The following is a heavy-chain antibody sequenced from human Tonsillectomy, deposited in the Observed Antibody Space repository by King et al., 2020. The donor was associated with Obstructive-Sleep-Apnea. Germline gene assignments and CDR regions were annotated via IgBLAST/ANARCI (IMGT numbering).Heavy chain of an antibody. J-gene: IGHJ4*02. Sequence: VQLVESGGGLVKPGGSLRLSCAASGFTFSNAWMSWVRQAPGKGLEWVGRIKSKTDGGTTDYAAPVKGRFTISRDDSKNTLYLQMNSLKTEDTAVYYCTISYDIPGWTKFDYWGQGTLVTVSS. CDR1: GFTFSNAW. CDR2: IKSKTDGGTT. CDR3: TISYDIPGWTKFDY. V-gene: IGHV3-15*01. D-gene: IGHD3-9*01.